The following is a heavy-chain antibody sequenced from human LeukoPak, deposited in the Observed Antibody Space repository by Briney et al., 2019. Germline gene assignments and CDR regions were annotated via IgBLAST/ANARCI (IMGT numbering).Heavy chain of an antibody. V-gene: IGHV4-31*03. J-gene: IGHJ5*02. CDR1: GGSIRSGGYY. CDR2: IHYSGST. CDR3: ARMWGYCSSTSCYMGWFDP. Sequence: SQTLSLTCTVSGGSIRSGGYYWSWIRQHPGKGLEWIGHIHYSGSTNYNPSLKSRVTISVDTSKNQFSLKLSSVTAADTAVYYCARMWGYCSSTSCYMGWFDPWGQGTLVTVSS. D-gene: IGHD2-2*02.